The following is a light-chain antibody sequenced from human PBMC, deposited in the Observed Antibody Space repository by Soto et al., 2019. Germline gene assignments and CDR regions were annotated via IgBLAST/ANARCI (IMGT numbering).Light chain of an antibody. Sequence: DIQMTQSPSALSASVGDRVTITCRASQSITNYLNWYQHKPGQAPNLLIYAASTLQAGVPSRFSGSGSGTEFTLTISSLQSEDFAVYYCQQYIRWPLTFGGGTKVDIK. CDR3: QQYIRWPLT. CDR1: QSITNY. J-gene: IGKJ4*01. V-gene: IGKV1-39*01. CDR2: AAS.